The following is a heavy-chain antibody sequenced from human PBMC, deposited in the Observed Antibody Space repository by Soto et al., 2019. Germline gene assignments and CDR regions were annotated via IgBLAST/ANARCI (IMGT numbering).Heavy chain of an antibody. D-gene: IGHD4-17*01. J-gene: IGHJ4*02. V-gene: IGHV3-15*01. CDR1: GFTFSSAW. CDR2: IKSKTDGGTT. Sequence: EVQLVESGGGLVKPGESLRVSCAVSGFTFSSAWMIWVRQAPGKGLEWVGRIKSKTDGGTTDYAAPVKGRFTISRDDSKNTLYLQMDTLRTEDTALYYCATRGPPYGDYPHDYWGQGTLVTVSS. CDR3: ATRGPPYGDYPHDY.